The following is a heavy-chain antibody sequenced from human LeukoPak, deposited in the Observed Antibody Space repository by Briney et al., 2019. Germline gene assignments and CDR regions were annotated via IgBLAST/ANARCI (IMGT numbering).Heavy chain of an antibody. CDR2: ISGSGGNT. V-gene: IGHV3-23*01. CDR1: GFTFTSYG. J-gene: IGHJ6*03. Sequence: GGSLRLSCAASGFTFTSYGMSWVRQAPGKGLEWVSGISGSGGNTYYADSVKGRFTISRDNSKNTLYLQMNSLKTEDTAVYYCTAHEWELPPYYYMDVWGKGTTVTVSS. CDR3: TAHEWELPPYYYMDV. D-gene: IGHD1-26*01.